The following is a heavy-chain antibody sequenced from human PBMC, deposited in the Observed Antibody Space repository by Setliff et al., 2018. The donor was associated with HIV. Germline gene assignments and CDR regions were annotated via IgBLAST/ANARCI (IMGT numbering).Heavy chain of an antibody. CDR3: ARDTAFLKEGTEY. D-gene: IGHD5-18*01. CDR1: GDSISGSDHY. J-gene: IGHJ4*02. CDR2: VYYNGVT. V-gene: IGHV4-39*02. Sequence: SETLSLTCTVSGDSISGSDHYWAWIRQPPGKGLDWIGSVYYNGVTYYNPSLKSRVTISVDTSKNQFSLRLNSVSAADTAVYFCARDTAFLKEGTEYWGQGTLVTVAS.